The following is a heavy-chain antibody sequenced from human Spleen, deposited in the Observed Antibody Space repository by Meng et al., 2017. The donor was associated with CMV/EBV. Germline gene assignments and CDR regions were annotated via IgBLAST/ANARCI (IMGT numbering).Heavy chain of an antibody. D-gene: IGHD3-9*01. J-gene: IGHJ4*02. Sequence: GGSLRLSCAASGFHFSTYWMSWVRQAPGKALEWVANINQDGSQRNYVDSVKGRFTISRDNAKNTLYLQMNSLRAEDTAVYYCAKDGHRVLRYFDWSLGYWGQGTLVTVSS. V-gene: IGHV3-7*01. CDR3: AKDGHRVLRYFDWSLGY. CDR1: GFHFSTYW. CDR2: INQDGSQR.